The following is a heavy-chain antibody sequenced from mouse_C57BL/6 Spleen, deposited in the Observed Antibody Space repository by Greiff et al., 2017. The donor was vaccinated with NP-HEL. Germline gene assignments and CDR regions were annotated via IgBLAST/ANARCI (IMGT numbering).Heavy chain of an antibody. CDR3: ARSGYDYDEEAMDY. Sequence: QVQLKESGAELVKPGASVKISCKASGYAFSSYWMNWVKQRPGKGLEWIGQIYPGDGDTNYNGKFKGKATLTADKSSSTAYMQLSSLTSEDSAVYFCARSGYDYDEEAMDYWGQGTSVTVSS. CDR2: IYPGDGDT. V-gene: IGHV1-80*01. J-gene: IGHJ4*01. D-gene: IGHD2-4*01. CDR1: GYAFSSYW.